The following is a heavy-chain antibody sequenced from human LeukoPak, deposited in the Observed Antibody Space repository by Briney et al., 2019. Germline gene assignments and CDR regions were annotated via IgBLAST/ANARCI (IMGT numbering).Heavy chain of an antibody. CDR3: ARRGYSGYELEYYFDY. CDR2: IYYSGST. J-gene: IGHJ4*02. CDR1: GGSISSYY. V-gene: IGHV4-59*12. Sequence: PSETLSLTCTVSGGSISSYYWSWIRQPPGKGLEWIGYIYYSGSTNYNPSLKSRVTISVDTSKNQFSLKLSSVTAADTAVYYCARRGYSGYELEYYFDYWGQGTLVTVSS. D-gene: IGHD5-12*01.